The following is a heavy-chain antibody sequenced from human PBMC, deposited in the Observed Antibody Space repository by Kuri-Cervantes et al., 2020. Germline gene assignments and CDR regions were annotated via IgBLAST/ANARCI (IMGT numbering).Heavy chain of an antibody. CDR2: ISSSGSTI. V-gene: IGHV3-11*04. CDR3: AKDSYSKGDY. Sequence: GESLKISCAASGFTFSDYYMSWIRQAPGKGLEWVSYISSSGSTIYYADSVKGRFTISRDNAKNSLYLQMNSLRAEDTAVYYCAKDSYSKGDYWGQGILVTVSS. D-gene: IGHD4-11*01. J-gene: IGHJ4*02. CDR1: GFTFSDYY.